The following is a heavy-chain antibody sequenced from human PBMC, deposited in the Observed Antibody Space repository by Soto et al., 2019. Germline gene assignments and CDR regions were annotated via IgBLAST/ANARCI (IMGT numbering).Heavy chain of an antibody. CDR2: IYYSGST. CDR3: ASPPRDYDILTGYRRYYYYYMDV. V-gene: IGHV4-39*01. CDR1: GGSISSSSDY. Sequence: PSETLSLTCTVSGGSISSSSDYWGWIRQPPGKGLEWIGSIYYSGSTYYNPSLKSRVTISVDTSKNQFSLKLSSVTAADTAVYYCASPPRDYDILTGYRRYYYYYMDVWGKGTTVTVS. J-gene: IGHJ6*03. D-gene: IGHD3-9*01.